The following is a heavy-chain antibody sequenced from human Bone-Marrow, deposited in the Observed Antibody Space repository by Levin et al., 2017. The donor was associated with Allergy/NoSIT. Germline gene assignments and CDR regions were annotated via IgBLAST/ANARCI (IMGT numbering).Heavy chain of an antibody. D-gene: IGHD3-9*01. V-gene: IGHV4-59*01. CDR1: GDSIRHFY. J-gene: IGHJ6*03. CDR2: IYDSART. CDR3: AVGMTGQIYLYMDV. Sequence: PSETLSLTCSVSGDSIRHFYWSWIRQPPGKGLEWIGYIYDSARTNYSPALKSRATISVDTSKNQFSLKLTSVTAADTAVYYCAVGMTGQIYLYMDVWGKGTTVTVSS.